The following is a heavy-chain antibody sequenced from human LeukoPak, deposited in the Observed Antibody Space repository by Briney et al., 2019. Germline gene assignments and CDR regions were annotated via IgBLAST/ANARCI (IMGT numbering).Heavy chain of an antibody. D-gene: IGHD4-17*01. V-gene: IGHV3-23*01. J-gene: IGHJ4*02. Sequence: GGSLRLSCAASGFTFSSYAMSWVRQAPGKGLEWVSAISGSGGSTYYADSVKGRFTISRDNSKNTLYLQMNSLKTEDTAVYYGTRLYGDYVDDYWGQGTLVTVSS. CDR1: GFTFSSYA. CDR2: ISGSGGST. CDR3: TRLYGDYVDDY.